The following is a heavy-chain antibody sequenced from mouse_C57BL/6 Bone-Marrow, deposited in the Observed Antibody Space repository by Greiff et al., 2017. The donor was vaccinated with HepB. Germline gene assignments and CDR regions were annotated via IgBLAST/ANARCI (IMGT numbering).Heavy chain of an antibody. V-gene: IGHV1-26*01. CDR2: INPNNGGT. D-gene: IGHD1-1*01. Sequence: VQLQQSGPELVKPGASVKISCKASGYTFTDYYMNWVKQSHGKSLEWIGDINPNNGGTSYNQKFKGKATLTVDKSSSTAYMELLSLTSEDSAVYYCARSLYHYYGSSYRYFDVWGTGTTVTVSS. CDR1: GYTFTDYY. J-gene: IGHJ1*03. CDR3: ARSLYHYYGSSYRYFDV.